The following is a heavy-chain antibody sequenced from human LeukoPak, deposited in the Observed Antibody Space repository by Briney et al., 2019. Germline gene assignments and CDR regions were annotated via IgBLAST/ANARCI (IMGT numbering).Heavy chain of an antibody. J-gene: IGHJ4*02. V-gene: IGHV3-23*01. CDR1: GFTFSSYA. CDR3: AKGLDPLFDY. Sequence: GGSLRLSCAASGFTFSSYAMSWVRQAPGKGWEWVSAISNSGGSTYYADSVKGRFAISRDNSKNTLYLQMNSLRAEDTAVYYCAKGLDPLFDYWGQGSLVTVSS. CDR2: ISNSGGST.